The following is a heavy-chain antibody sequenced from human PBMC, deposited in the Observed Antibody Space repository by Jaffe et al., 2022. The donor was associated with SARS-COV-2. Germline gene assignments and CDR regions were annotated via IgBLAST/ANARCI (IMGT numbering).Heavy chain of an antibody. CDR3: ARGKVDFDY. Sequence: QVQLQESGPGLVKPSETLSLTCTVSGGSISSYYWSWIRQPPGKGLEWIGYIYYSGSTNYNPSLKSRVTISVDTSKNQFSLKLSSVTAADTAVYYCARGKVDFDYWGQGTLVTVSS. CDR2: IYYSGST. CDR1: GGSISSYY. V-gene: IGHV4-59*01. J-gene: IGHJ4*02. D-gene: IGHD1-26*01.